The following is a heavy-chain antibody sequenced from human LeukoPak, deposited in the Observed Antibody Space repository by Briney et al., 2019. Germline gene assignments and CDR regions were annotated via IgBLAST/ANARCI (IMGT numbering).Heavy chain of an antibody. Sequence: GRSLRLSCAASGFTFSSYGMHWVRQAPGKGLEWVAVILDDGSQEKYADSVKGRFTISRDNSKNTLFLQMNSLRAEDTAVYYCARDDALGDNALDIWGQGTMVTVSS. J-gene: IGHJ3*02. CDR3: ARDDALGDNALDI. CDR2: ILDDGSQE. D-gene: IGHD3-16*01. CDR1: GFTFSSYG. V-gene: IGHV3-33*01.